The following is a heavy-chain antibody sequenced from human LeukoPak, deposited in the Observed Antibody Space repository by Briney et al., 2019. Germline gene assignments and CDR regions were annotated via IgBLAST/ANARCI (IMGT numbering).Heavy chain of an antibody. D-gene: IGHD1-26*01. V-gene: IGHV4-59*01. CDR3: AREGARWEPSFSAFDI. Sequence: SETLSLTCTVSGGSISSYYWSWIRQPPGKGLEWIGYIYYSGSTSYNPSLRSRVTISVDTSKNQFSLKLSSVTAADTAVYYCAREGARWEPSFSAFDIWGQGTMVTVSS. CDR1: GGSISSYY. CDR2: IYYSGST. J-gene: IGHJ3*02.